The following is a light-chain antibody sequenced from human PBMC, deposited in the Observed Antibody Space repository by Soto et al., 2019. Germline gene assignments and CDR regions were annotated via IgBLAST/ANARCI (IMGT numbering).Light chain of an antibody. Sequence: QSVLAQPPSASGTPGQRVTISCSGRSSNIGSNTVTWYQQLPGTAPKLLIYSNNQRPSGVPDRFSGSKSGTSASLAISGLQSEDEADYYCAAWDDSLNYVFGTGTKLTVL. CDR1: SSNIGSNT. J-gene: IGLJ1*01. CDR3: AAWDDSLNYV. CDR2: SNN. V-gene: IGLV1-44*01.